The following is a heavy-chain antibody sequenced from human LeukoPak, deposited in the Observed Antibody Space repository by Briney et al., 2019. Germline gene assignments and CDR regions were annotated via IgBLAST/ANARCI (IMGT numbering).Heavy chain of an antibody. CDR3: ARDLNLLGSGWSGGDY. D-gene: IGHD6-19*01. V-gene: IGHV1-18*01. CDR1: GYTFTSYG. CDR2: ISAYNGNT. Sequence: APVKVSCKASGYTFTSYGISWVRQAPGQGLEWMGWISAYNGNTNYAQKLQGRVTMTTDTSTSTAYMELRSLRSDDTAVYYCARDLNLLGSGWSGGDYWGQGTLVTVSS. J-gene: IGHJ4*02.